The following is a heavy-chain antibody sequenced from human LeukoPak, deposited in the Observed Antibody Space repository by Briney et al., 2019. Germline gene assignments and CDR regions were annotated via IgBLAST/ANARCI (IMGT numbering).Heavy chain of an antibody. D-gene: IGHD6-25*01. CDR3: AKYNSGWDEDY. Sequence: GGSLRLSCAASGFTFSSYPMAWIRQAPGKGLEWVSTIGSSGDGTYYADSVRGRFTISRDNSKNTLFLQMNSLRAEDTALYYCAKYNSGWDEDYWGQGTLVTVSS. CDR1: GFTFSSYP. J-gene: IGHJ4*02. V-gene: IGHV3-23*01. CDR2: IGSSGDGT.